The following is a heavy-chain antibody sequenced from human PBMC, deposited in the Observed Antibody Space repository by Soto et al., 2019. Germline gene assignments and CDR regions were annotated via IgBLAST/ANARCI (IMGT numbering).Heavy chain of an antibody. CDR2: IYHIGST. CDR1: GGSFNDYY. J-gene: IGHJ4*02. Sequence: SEMLSLTCTVCGGSFNDYYWRWIRQPPGKGLEWIADIYHIGSTNYNPSLRDRVTISVDKSTNTVFLELRSLKSDDTAIYYCARNRLRGYDSSGFYSWGQGTMVTVSS. D-gene: IGHD3-22*01. V-gene: IGHV4-59*01. CDR3: ARNRLRGYDSSGFYS.